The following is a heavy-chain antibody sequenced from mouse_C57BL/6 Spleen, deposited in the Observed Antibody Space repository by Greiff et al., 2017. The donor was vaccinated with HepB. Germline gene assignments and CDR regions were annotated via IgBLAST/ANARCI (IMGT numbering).Heavy chain of an antibody. V-gene: IGHV1-53*01. CDR1: GYTFTSYW. D-gene: IGHD1-1*01. CDR3: ARESPITTVNY. J-gene: IGHJ2*01. Sequence: QVHVKQPGTELVKPGASVKLSCKASGYTFTSYWMHWVKQRPGQGLEWIGNINPSNGGTNYNEKFKSKATLTVDKSSSTAYMQLSSLTSEDSAVYYCARESPITTVNYWGQGTTLTVSS. CDR2: INPSNGGT.